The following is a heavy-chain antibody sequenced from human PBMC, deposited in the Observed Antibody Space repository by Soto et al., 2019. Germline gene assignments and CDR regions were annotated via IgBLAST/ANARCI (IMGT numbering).Heavy chain of an antibody. J-gene: IGHJ2*01. V-gene: IGHV4-39*01. CDR3: AKHPFNPLVTSYWYFDV. CDR1: GDSISRSANY. Sequence: QLQLQESGPGLVKASETLSLTCTVSGDSISRSANYWGWVRQSPGRGLEWIGSFYSGGKTYFNPSLKSRAALSADTSKNELSLRLSSVTATDTATYYCAKHPFNPLVTSYWYFDVWGRGTPVAVS. D-gene: IGHD3-16*02. CDR2: FYSGGKT.